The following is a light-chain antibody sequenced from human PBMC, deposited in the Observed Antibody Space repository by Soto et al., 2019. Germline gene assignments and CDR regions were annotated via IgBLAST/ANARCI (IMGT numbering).Light chain of an antibody. V-gene: IGKV3-11*01. CDR3: QQRSNWPPLT. J-gene: IGKJ1*01. Sequence: EIVLTQSPATLSLSPGERATLSCRASQSVSSNLAWYQQKPGQAPRLLIYDASNRATGIPARFSGSGSETDFTLTISSLEPEDFAVYYCQQRSNWPPLTFGQGTKVEIK. CDR2: DAS. CDR1: QSVSSN.